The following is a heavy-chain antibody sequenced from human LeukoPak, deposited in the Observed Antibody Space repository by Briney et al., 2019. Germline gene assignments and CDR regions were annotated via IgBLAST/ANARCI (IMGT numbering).Heavy chain of an antibody. J-gene: IGHJ5*02. CDR2: IRPGDSES. V-gene: IGHV5-51*01. Sequence: GESLKISCKASGYNFNDYWIGWVRQMSGKGLEWMGSIRPGDSESKYNPSVQGQVSVSVDKSISTAYLQWSSPKASDTAMYYCAIGSDNWFDPWGQGTLVIVSS. CDR3: AIGSDNWFDP. CDR1: GYNFNDYW.